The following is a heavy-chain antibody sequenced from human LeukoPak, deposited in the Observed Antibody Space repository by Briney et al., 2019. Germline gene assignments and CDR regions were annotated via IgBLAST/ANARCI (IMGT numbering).Heavy chain of an antibody. CDR3: AELGITMIGGV. Sequence: GGSLRFSCAAPAFTFSTYGMHWVRQAPGKGLEWVAFIRYDGVNKYYADSVKGRFTISRDNAKNSLYLQMNSLRAGDTAVYYCAELGITMIGGVWGKGTTVTISS. CDR1: AFTFSTYG. V-gene: IGHV3-30*02. D-gene: IGHD3-10*02. CDR2: IRYDGVNK. J-gene: IGHJ6*04.